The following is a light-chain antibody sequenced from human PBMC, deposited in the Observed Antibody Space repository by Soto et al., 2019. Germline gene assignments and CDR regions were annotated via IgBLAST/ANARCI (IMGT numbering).Light chain of an antibody. CDR3: AAWDDSLNAVV. Sequence: QSVLTQSPSASGTPGQSVTISCSGSSSNIGSNTVNWYQQLPGTAPKLLIYSNNQRPSGVPDRFSGSKSGTSASLAISGLQSEDEADYYCAAWDDSLNAVVFGGGTKLTVL. V-gene: IGLV1-44*01. J-gene: IGLJ2*01. CDR2: SNN. CDR1: SSNIGSNT.